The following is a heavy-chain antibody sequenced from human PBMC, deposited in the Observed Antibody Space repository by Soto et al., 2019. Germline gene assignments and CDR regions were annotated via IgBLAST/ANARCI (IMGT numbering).Heavy chain of an antibody. V-gene: IGHV4-59*01. J-gene: IGHJ4*02. Sequence: QVQLQESGPGLVKPSETLSLTCTVSGGSISSYYWSWIRQPPGKGLEWIGYIYYSGSTNYNPSLKRRVTISVDTSKNQFSLKLSSVTAADTAVYYCARGDGDYGFYYFDYWGQGTLVTVSS. CDR1: GGSISSYY. CDR3: ARGDGDYGFYYFDY. D-gene: IGHD4-17*01. CDR2: IYYSGST.